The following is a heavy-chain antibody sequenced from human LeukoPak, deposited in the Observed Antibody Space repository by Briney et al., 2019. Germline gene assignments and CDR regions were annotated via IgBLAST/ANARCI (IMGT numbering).Heavy chain of an antibody. CDR3: ARGRTRGRITMVRGVMTDDY. Sequence: PSETLSLTCAVYGGSFSGYYWSWIRQPPGKGLEWIGEINHSGSTNYNPSLKSRVTISVDTSKNQFSLKLSSVTAADTAVYYCARGRTRGRITMVRGVMTDDYWGQGTLVTVSS. V-gene: IGHV4-34*01. CDR1: GGSFSGYY. J-gene: IGHJ4*02. D-gene: IGHD3-10*01. CDR2: INHSGST.